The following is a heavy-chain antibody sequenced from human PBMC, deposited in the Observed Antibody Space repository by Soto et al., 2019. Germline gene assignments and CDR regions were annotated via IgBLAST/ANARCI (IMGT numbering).Heavy chain of an antibody. Sequence: PSETLSLTCTVSGGSISSSSYYWGWIRQPPGKGLEWIGSIYYSGSTYYNPSLKSRVTISVDTSKNQFSLKLSSVTAADTAVYCCARQGGYPGGSRSFGYWGQGTLVTVSS. J-gene: IGHJ4*02. CDR3: ARQGGYPGGSRSFGY. V-gene: IGHV4-39*01. D-gene: IGHD3-10*01. CDR1: GGSISSSSYY. CDR2: IYYSGST.